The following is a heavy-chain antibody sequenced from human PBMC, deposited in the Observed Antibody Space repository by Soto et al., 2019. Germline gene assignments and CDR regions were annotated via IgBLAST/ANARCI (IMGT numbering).Heavy chain of an antibody. V-gene: IGHV2-5*02. J-gene: IGHJ6*02. D-gene: IGHD3-3*01. CDR2: IYWDDDK. CDR3: AHSTSTRHYDFWSGPRPDV. Sequence: QITLKESGPTLVKPTQTLTLTCTFSGFSLSTSGVGVGWIRQPPGKALEWLALIYWDDDKRYSPSLKSRLTITKDTSKKQVVLTMTNMDPVDTATYYCAHSTSTRHYDFWSGPRPDVWGQGTTVTVSS. CDR1: GFSLSTSGVG.